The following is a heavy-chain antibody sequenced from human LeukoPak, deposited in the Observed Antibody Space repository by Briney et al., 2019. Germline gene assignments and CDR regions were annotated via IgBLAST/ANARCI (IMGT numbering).Heavy chain of an antibody. D-gene: IGHD2-2*01. V-gene: IGHV3-30*03. J-gene: IGHJ4*02. CDR2: ISYDGSNK. Sequence: GGSLRLSCAASGFTFSSYGMHWVRQAPGKGLEWVAVISYDGSNKYYADSVKGRFTISRDNSKNTLYLQMNSLRAEDTAVYYCAAPGVPAATYYFDYWGQGTLVTVSS. CDR3: AAPGVPAATYYFDY. CDR1: GFTFSSYG.